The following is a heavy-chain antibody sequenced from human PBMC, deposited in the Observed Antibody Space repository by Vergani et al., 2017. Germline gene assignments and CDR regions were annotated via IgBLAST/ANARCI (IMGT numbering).Heavy chain of an antibody. CDR3: ARTESFILRYFHWAL. J-gene: IGHJ4*02. D-gene: IGHD3-9*01. V-gene: IGHV4-39*01. CDR1: GGSITSSSYY. Sequence: QLHLQASGPGLVKPSETLSLTFTVSGGSITSSSYYWGWIRQPPGKGLEWIGNIYHSGGAYYNPSLKGRVTISVDTSKNQFSLEVTSVTAADTAIYFCARTESFILRYFHWALWGQGTLVTVSS. CDR2: IYHSGGA.